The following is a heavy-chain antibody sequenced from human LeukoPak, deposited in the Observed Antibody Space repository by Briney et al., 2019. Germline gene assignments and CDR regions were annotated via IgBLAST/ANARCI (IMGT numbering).Heavy chain of an antibody. Sequence: ASVKVSCKASGYTFTSYGISWVRQAPGQGLEWMGWISAYNGNTNYAQKFQGRVTITEDTSTDTAYMELSSLRSEDTAFYYCATENYYDSSGSHGWFDPWGQGTLVTVSS. D-gene: IGHD3-22*01. J-gene: IGHJ5*02. CDR2: ISAYNGNT. V-gene: IGHV1-18*01. CDR3: ATENYYDSSGSHGWFDP. CDR1: GYTFTSYG.